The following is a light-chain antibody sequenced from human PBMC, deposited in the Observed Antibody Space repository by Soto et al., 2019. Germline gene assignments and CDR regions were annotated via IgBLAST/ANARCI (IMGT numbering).Light chain of an antibody. J-gene: IGKJ1*01. Sequence: EIVMTQSPATLSVSPGERATLSCRASQSVKSHLAWYQQKPGQAPRLLIYGASTRATGIPARFSGSGSGTEFTLTISSLQSEDFAVYYCQQYNNLPPWTFGQGTKVEI. CDR2: GAS. CDR3: QQYNNLPPWT. V-gene: IGKV3-15*01. CDR1: QSVKSH.